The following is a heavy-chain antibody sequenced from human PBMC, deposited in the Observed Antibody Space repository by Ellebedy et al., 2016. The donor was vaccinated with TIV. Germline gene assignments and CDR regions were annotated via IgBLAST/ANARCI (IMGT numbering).Heavy chain of an antibody. CDR3: AKLFMAGYCSGGSCDWFDP. J-gene: IGHJ5*02. Sequence: GESLKISCAASGFTFNTYAMSWVRQAPGRGLEWVSVIGGSAESTYYADSVKGRFTISRDNSKNTLFLQMNILRAEDTAVYYCAKLFMAGYCSGGSCDWFDPWGQGTLVTVSS. V-gene: IGHV3-23*01. D-gene: IGHD2-15*01. CDR2: IGGSAEST. CDR1: GFTFNTYA.